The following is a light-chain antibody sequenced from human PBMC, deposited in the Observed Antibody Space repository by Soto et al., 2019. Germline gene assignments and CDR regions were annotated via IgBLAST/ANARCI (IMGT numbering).Light chain of an antibody. CDR3: QQRSNWPT. Sequence: EILSTQSPATLSLSPGERATLSCRASQSVSSYLAWYQQKPGQAPRLLIYDASNRATGIPARFSGNGSGTDFTLTISSLEPEDFAVYYCQQRSNWPTFGQGTKV. J-gene: IGKJ1*01. CDR1: QSVSSY. V-gene: IGKV3-11*01. CDR2: DAS.